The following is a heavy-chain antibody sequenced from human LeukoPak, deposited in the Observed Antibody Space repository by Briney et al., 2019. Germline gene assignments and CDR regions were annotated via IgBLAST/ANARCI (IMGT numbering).Heavy chain of an antibody. J-gene: IGHJ4*02. CDR3: ASSPTRYYYDSSGYPDY. CDR1: GFIFSTYA. D-gene: IGHD3-22*01. CDR2: ISGSGGST. V-gene: IGHV3-23*01. Sequence: GGSLRLSCATSGFIFSTYALSWVRQAPGKGLEWASSISGSGGSTYHADSVKGRFTISRDSSKNTLYLQMNSLRAEDTAVYYCASSPTRYYYDSSGYPDYWGQGTLVTVSS.